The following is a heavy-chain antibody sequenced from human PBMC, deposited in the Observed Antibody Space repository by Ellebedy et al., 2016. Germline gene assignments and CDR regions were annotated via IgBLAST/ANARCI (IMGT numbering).Heavy chain of an antibody. V-gene: IGHV3-7*01. J-gene: IGHJ6*03. CDR3: AREGSPETYYDFWSGYYTSESYYYYMDV. CDR1: GFTFSSYW. Sequence: GGSLRLSXAASGFTFSSYWMSWVRQAPGKGLEWVANIKQDGSEKYYVDSVKGRFTISRDNAKNSLYLQMNSLRAEDTAVYYCAREGSPETYYDFWSGYYTSESYYYYMDVWGKGTTVTVSS. D-gene: IGHD3-3*01. CDR2: IKQDGSEK.